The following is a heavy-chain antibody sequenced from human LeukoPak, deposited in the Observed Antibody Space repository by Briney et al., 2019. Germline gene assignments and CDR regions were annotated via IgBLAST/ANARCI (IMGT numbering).Heavy chain of an antibody. V-gene: IGHV4-59*01. Sequence: PSETLSLTCTVSGGSISRYYWSWIRQPPGKGLEWIGYIYYSGITNYNPSLKSRVTISVDTSKNQFSLRLSSVTAADTAVYYCARGLYSSSWYVWFDPWGQGTLVTVSS. CDR2: IYYSGIT. D-gene: IGHD6-13*01. CDR3: ARGLYSSSWYVWFDP. J-gene: IGHJ5*02. CDR1: GGSISRYY.